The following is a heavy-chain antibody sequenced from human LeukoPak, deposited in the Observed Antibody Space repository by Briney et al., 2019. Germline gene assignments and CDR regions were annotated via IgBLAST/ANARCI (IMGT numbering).Heavy chain of an antibody. CDR1: GDSISSSSYY. Sequence: SETLSLTCTVSGDSISSSSYYWDWIRQPPGKGLEWIGSIYYSGSTYYNPSLKSRVTISVDTSKNQFSLKLTSVTAADTAVYYCARDNDSRDPPHFDYWGQGTLVTVSS. CDR2: IYYSGST. CDR3: ARDNDSRDPPHFDY. V-gene: IGHV4-39*02. J-gene: IGHJ4*02. D-gene: IGHD3-16*01.